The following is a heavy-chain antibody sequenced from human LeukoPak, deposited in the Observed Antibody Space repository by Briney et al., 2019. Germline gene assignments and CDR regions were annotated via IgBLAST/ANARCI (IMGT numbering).Heavy chain of an antibody. CDR3: ARVKTEYYDFDGGLALNYYYYMDV. D-gene: IGHD3-3*01. V-gene: IGHV4-30-2*01. CDR1: GGSISSGGYY. CDR2: IYHSGST. Sequence: PSQTLSLTCTFSGGSISSGGYYWSWIRQPPGKGLEWIGYIYHSGSTYYNPSLKSRVTISVDRSKNQFSLKLSSVTAADTAVYYCARVKTEYYDFDGGLALNYYYYMDVWGKGTTVTVSS. J-gene: IGHJ6*03.